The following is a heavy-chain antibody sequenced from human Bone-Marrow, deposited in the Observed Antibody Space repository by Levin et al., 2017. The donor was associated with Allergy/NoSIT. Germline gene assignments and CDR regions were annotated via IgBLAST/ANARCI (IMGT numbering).Heavy chain of an antibody. CDR1: GFTFSSYA. J-gene: IGHJ4*02. V-gene: IGHV3-23*01. CDR2: ISGSGGST. CDR3: AKDKRCSSTSCYDWDY. D-gene: IGHD2-2*01. Sequence: PGGSLRLSCAASGFTFSSYAMSWVRQAPGKGLEWVSAISGSGGSTYYADSVKGRFTISRDNSKNTLYLQMNSLRAEDTAVYYCAKDKRCSSTSCYDWDYWGQGTLVTVSS.